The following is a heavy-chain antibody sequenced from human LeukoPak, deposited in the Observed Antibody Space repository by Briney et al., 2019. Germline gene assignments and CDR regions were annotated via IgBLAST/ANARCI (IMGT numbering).Heavy chain of an antibody. D-gene: IGHD3-22*01. CDR2: MNPNSGNT. CDR3: ARAGGTMIVAYDAFDI. CDR1: GYTFTSYD. V-gene: IGHV1-8*01. Sequence: ASVKVSCKASGYTFTSYDINWVRQAPGQGLEWMGWMNPNSGNTGYAQKFQGRVTMARNTSISTAYMELSSLRSEDTAVYYCARAGGTMIVAYDAFDIWGQGTMVTVSS. J-gene: IGHJ3*02.